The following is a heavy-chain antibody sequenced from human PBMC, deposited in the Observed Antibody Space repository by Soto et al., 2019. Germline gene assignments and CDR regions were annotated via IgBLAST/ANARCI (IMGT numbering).Heavy chain of an antibody. Sequence: QVQLVQSGAEVKKPGASVTVSCKASGYTFTSYGISWVRQAPGQGLEWMGWISAYNGNTNYAQKLQGRVTMTTDTPTSTAYRELRSLRSDDPAVYCGGRAFAPAARVAWFDPWGQGTLVTVSS. V-gene: IGHV1-18*01. CDR2: ISAYNGNT. CDR3: GRAFAPAARVAWFDP. D-gene: IGHD2-2*01. J-gene: IGHJ5*02. CDR1: GYTFTSYG.